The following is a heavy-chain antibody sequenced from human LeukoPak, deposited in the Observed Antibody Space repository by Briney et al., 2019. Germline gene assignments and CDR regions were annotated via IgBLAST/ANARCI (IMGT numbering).Heavy chain of an antibody. CDR1: GFTVSSNY. CDR2: ISGSGGSP. D-gene: IGHD4-23*01. CDR3: AKSGRGYGGNSLRFDY. J-gene: IGHJ4*02. V-gene: IGHV3-23*01. Sequence: PGGSLRLSCAASGFTVSSNYMSWVRQAPGKGLEWVSTISGSGGSPYYADSVKGRFTTSRDNSNNTLYLQMNSLRAEDTAVYYCAKSGRGYGGNSLRFDYWGQGTLVTVSS.